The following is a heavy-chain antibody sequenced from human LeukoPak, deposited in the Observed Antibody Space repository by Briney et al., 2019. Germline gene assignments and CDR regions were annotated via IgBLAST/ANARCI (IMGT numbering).Heavy chain of an antibody. CDR2: IYTSGST. CDR1: GGSISSGSYY. J-gene: IGHJ3*02. CDR3: ARLPRSVVGAFDI. Sequence: SETLSLTCTVSGGSISSGSYYWSWIRQPAGKGLEWIGRIYTSGSTNYNPSLKSRVTISVDTSKNQFSLKLSSVTAADTAVYYCARLPRSVVGAFDIWGQGTMVTVSP. V-gene: IGHV4-61*02. D-gene: IGHD1-26*01.